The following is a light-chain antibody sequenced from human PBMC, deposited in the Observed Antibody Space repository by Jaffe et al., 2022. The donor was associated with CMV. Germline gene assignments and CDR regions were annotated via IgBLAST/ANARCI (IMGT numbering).Light chain of an antibody. CDR2: ANS. Sequence: QSVLTQPPSVSGAPGQRVTISCSGSSSNLGAGYYVHWYQQLPGTTPKLLIYANSSRPSGVPDRFSGAKSGTSASLAITGLQAEDEADYYCQSYDSSLSSLVFGGGTKLTVL. CDR1: SSNLGAGYY. CDR3: QSYDSSLSSLV. V-gene: IGLV1-40*01. J-gene: IGLJ2*01.